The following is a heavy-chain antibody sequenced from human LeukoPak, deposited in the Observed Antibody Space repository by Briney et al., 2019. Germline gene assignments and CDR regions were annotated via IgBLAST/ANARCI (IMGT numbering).Heavy chain of an antibody. CDR1: GGSFSGYY. V-gene: IGHV4-34*01. J-gene: IGHJ6*02. D-gene: IGHD3-10*01. CDR3: ARDGSGRGYYYYGMDV. Sequence: PSETLSLTCAVYGGSFSGYYWSWIRQPPGKGLEWIGEINHSGSTNYNPSLKSRVTISVDTSKNHFSLNLSSVTAADTAVYYCARDGSGRGYYYYGMDVWGQGTTVTVSS. CDR2: INHSGST.